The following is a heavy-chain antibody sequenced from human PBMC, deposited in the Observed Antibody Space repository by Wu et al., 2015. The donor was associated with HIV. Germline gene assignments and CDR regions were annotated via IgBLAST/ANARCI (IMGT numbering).Heavy chain of an antibody. Sequence: QVQLVQSGAEVKKPGASVKVSCKASGYTFTGYYMHWLRQAPGQGPEWMGWINPNSGATNYAQKFQGRVTMTRDTSIDTAYMELSRLTSDDTAVYFCARPQYSGNYDLHYWGQGTLVTVSS. V-gene: IGHV1-2*02. CDR1: GYTFTGYY. CDR2: INPNSGAT. CDR3: ARPQYSGNYDLHY. J-gene: IGHJ4*02. D-gene: IGHD3-22*01.